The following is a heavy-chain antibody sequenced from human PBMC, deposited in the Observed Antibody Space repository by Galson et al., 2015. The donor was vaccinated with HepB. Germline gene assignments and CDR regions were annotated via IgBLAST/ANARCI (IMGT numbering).Heavy chain of an antibody. J-gene: IGHJ5*02. V-gene: IGHV1-18*01. Sequence: SVKVSCKASGYTFTSYGISWVRQAPGQGLEWMGWISAYNGNTNYAQKLQGRVTMTTDTSTSTAYMELRSLRSDDTAVYYCARKRDIAAAGTGNWFDPWGQGTLVTVSS. CDR2: ISAYNGNT. CDR3: ARKRDIAAAGTGNWFDP. D-gene: IGHD6-13*01. CDR1: GYTFTSYG.